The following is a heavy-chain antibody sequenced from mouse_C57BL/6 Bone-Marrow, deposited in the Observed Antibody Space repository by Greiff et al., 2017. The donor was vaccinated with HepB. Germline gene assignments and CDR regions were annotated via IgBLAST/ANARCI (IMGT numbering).Heavy chain of an antibody. J-gene: IGHJ2*01. V-gene: IGHV1-64*01. D-gene: IGHD1-1*01. Sequence: QVQLQQPGAELVKPGASVKLSCKASGYTFTSYWMHWVKQRPGQGLEWIGMIHPNSGSTNYNEKFKSKATLTVDKSSSTAYMQLSSLTSEDSAVYYWARRPFITTEYYFDYWGQGTTLTVSS. CDR1: GYTFTSYW. CDR2: IHPNSGST. CDR3: ARRPFITTEYYFDY.